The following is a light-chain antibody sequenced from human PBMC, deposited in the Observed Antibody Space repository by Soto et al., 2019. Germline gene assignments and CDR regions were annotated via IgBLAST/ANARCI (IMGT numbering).Light chain of an antibody. Sequence: EIVLTQSPGTLSLSPGERATLSCRASQSVSSNYLARYQQKPGQAPRLLIYGASSRATGIPDRFSGSGSGTDFTLSISRLESEDFAVYYCQQYGSSPRTFGQGTKVDIK. CDR2: GAS. CDR3: QQYGSSPRT. J-gene: IGKJ1*01. CDR1: QSVSSNY. V-gene: IGKV3-20*01.